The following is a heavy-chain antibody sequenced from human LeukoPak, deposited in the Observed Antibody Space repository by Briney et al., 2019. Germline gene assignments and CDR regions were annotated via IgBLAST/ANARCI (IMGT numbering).Heavy chain of an antibody. D-gene: IGHD2/OR15-2a*01. V-gene: IGHV4-59*05. CDR1: GGSISSYY. Sequence: SETLSLTCTVSGGSISSYYWSWIRQPPGKGLEWIGSIYYSGSTYYNPSLKSRVTISVDTSKNQFSLKLSSVTAADTAVYYCAVSFLFSAFDYWGQGTLVTVSS. CDR2: IYYSGST. J-gene: IGHJ4*02. CDR3: AVSFLFSAFDY.